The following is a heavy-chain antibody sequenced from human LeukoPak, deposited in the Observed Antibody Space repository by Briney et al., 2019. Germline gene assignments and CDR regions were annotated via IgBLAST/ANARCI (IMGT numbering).Heavy chain of an antibody. J-gene: IGHJ4*02. CDR2: ISTSSIYI. V-gene: IGHV3-21*01. D-gene: IGHD3-9*01. CDR3: ARHSDYDILTGPNDY. Sequence: GGSLRLSCAASGFTFSSYAMSWVRQAPGKGLEWVSSISTSSIYIYYADSMKGRFTISRDNAKNSLCLQMNSLTAEDTAVYYCARHSDYDILTGPNDYWGQGTLVTVSS. CDR1: GFTFSSYA.